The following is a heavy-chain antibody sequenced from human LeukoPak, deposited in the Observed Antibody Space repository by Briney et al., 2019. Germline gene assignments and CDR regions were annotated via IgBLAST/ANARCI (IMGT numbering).Heavy chain of an antibody. J-gene: IGHJ4*02. D-gene: IGHD5-18*01. CDR3: ARASHVDTARVGY. V-gene: IGHV3-21*01. Sequence: PGGSLRLSCAASGFSFSSNAMSWVRQAPGKGLEWVSSISSSSSYIYYADSVKGRFTISRDNAKNSLYLQMNSLRAEDTAVYHCARASHVDTARVGYWGQGTLVTVSS. CDR1: GFSFSSNA. CDR2: ISSSSSYI.